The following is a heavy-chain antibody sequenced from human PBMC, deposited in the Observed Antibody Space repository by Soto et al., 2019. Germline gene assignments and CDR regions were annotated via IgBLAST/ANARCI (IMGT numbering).Heavy chain of an antibody. V-gene: IGHV5-51*01. CDR3: ARTAAGVGSGGWFDP. CDR1: GYSFTSYW. J-gene: IGHJ5*02. D-gene: IGHD2-2*01. CDR2: IYPGDSDT. Sequence: GESLKISCKGSGYSFTSYWIGWVRQMPGKGLEWMGIIYPGDSDTRYSPSFQGQVTISADKSISTAYLQWSSLEASDTAMYYCARTAAGVGSGGWFDPWGQGTLVTVSS.